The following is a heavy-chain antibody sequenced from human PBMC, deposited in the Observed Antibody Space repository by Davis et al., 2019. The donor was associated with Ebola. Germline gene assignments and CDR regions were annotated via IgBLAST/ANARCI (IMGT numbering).Heavy chain of an antibody. V-gene: IGHV3-11*01. CDR2: ISSSGSTI. J-gene: IGHJ3*02. CDR1: GFTFSDYY. CDR3: ARGAGTMIVVVMAYDAFDI. Sequence: GESLKISCAASGFTFSDYYMSWIRQAPGKGLEWVSYISSSGSTIYYADSVKGRFTISRDNAKNSLYLQMNSLRAEDTAVYYCARGAGTMIVVVMAYDAFDIWGQGTMVTVSS. D-gene: IGHD3-22*01.